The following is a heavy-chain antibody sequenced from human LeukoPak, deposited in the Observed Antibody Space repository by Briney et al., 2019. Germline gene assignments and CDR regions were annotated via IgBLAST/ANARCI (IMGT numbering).Heavy chain of an antibody. D-gene: IGHD5-12*01. CDR1: GYSISSGYY. CDR3: AREWLRNFDY. J-gene: IGHJ4*02. V-gene: IGHV4-38-2*02. Sequence: PSETLSLTCTVSGYSISSGYYWGWIRQPPGKGLEWIGSIYHSGSTYYNPSLKSRVTISVDTSKNQLSLKLSSVTAADTAVYYCAREWLRNFDYWGQGTLVTVSS. CDR2: IYHSGST.